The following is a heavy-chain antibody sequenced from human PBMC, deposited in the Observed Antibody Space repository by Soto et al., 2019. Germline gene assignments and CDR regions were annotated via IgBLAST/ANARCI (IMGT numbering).Heavy chain of an antibody. CDR3: ARVGVPFSTQIAAAGTGFDY. CDR2: ISAYNGNT. V-gene: IGHV1-18*01. Sequence: GASVKVSCKASGYTFTSYGISWGRQAPGQGLEWLGWISAYNGNTNYAQKLQGRVTMTTDTSTSTAYMELRSLRSDDTAVYYCARVGVPFSTQIAAAGTGFDYWGQGTLVTVSS. D-gene: IGHD6-13*01. CDR1: GYTFTSYG. J-gene: IGHJ4*02.